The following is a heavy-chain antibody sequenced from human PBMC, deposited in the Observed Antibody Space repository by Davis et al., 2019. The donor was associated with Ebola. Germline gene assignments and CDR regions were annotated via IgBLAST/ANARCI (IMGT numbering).Heavy chain of an antibody. CDR3: ARVKGDYVPPDY. Sequence: GESLKISCAASGFTFSSSWMTWVRQAPEKGLEWVATIKADGSAKYYVDSVKGRFTISRDNSKNTLYLQMNSLRAEDTAVYYCARVKGDYVPPDYWGQGTLVTVSS. J-gene: IGHJ4*02. CDR2: IKADGSAK. CDR1: GFTFSSSW. V-gene: IGHV3-7*01. D-gene: IGHD4-17*01.